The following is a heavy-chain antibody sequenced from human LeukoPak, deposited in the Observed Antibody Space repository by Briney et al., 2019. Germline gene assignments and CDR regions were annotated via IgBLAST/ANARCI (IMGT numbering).Heavy chain of an antibody. CDR2: INPNGGGT. J-gene: IGHJ4*02. CDR3: ARQPGVRASSPNDY. Sequence: GASVKVSCKASGYRFTGSYIHWVRQVPGQGLEWVGWINPNGGGTHYAQKFQGRVTVTRDTSISTTYMELSSLTSDDTAVYYCARQPGVRASSPNDYWGQGTLVTVSS. V-gene: IGHV1-2*02. D-gene: IGHD6-13*01. CDR1: GYRFTGSY.